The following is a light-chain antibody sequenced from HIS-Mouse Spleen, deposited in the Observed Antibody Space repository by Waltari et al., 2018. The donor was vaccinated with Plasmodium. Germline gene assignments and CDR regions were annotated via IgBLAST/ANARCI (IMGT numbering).Light chain of an antibody. CDR1: ALPKQY. CDR3: QSADSSGTPNWV. Sequence: SYELTQPPSVSVSPGQTARITCPGDALPKQYAYWYQQTPGQAPVLVIYKDSERPSGIPERFSGSSSGTTVTLTISGVQAEDEADYYCQSADSSGTPNWVFGGGTKLTVL. J-gene: IGLJ3*02. CDR2: KDS. V-gene: IGLV3-25*03.